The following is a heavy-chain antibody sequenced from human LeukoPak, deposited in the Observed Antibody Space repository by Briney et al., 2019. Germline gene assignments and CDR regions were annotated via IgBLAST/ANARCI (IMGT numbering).Heavy chain of an antibody. J-gene: IGHJ5*02. V-gene: IGHV1-69*06. Sequence: SVKVSCKASGGTFSSYAISWVRQAPGQGLEWMGGIIPIFGTASYAQKFQGRVTITADKSTSTAYMELSSLRSEDTAVYYCARGGYSGSYSPPNPWGQGTLVTVSS. CDR3: ARGGYSGSYSPPNP. CDR2: IIPIFGTA. D-gene: IGHD1-26*01. CDR1: GGTFSSYA.